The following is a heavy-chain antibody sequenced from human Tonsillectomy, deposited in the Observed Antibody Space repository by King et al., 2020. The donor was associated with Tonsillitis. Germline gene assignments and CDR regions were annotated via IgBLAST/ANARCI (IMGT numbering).Heavy chain of an antibody. CDR2: ISYSSSYI. J-gene: IGHJ6*02. CDR3: ARGVLSTSWGMDV. V-gene: IGHV3-21*01. D-gene: IGHD2-2*01. CDR1: GFTFSSYN. Sequence: VQLVESGGGLVKPGGSLRLSCAASGFTFSSYNMKWVRQAPGKGLEWVSFISYSSSYIYYAASVKGRFTISSDNAKNSLYLQMNSLRAEDTAVYYCARGVLSTSWGMDVWGQGTTVTVSS.